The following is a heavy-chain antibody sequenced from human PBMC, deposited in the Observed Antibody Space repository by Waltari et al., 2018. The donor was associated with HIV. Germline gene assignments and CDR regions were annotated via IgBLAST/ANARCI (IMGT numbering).Heavy chain of an antibody. Sequence: QVQLVESGGGVVQPGRSLRLSCAASGFTFSSYGMRWVRQAPGKGLEWVAFIWYDGSNKYYADSVKGRFTISRDNSKNTLYLQMNSLRAEDTAVYYCAREDLLYCGGDCYPGDYWGQGTLVTVSS. CDR2: IWYDGSNK. V-gene: IGHV3-33*01. CDR1: GFTFSSYG. J-gene: IGHJ4*02. CDR3: AREDLLYCGGDCYPGDY. D-gene: IGHD2-21*02.